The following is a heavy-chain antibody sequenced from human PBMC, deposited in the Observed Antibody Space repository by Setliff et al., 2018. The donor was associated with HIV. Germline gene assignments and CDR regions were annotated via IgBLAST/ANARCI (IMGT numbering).Heavy chain of an antibody. Sequence: GSLRLSCAASGFTSRYPFSSYGMSWVRQAPGKGLGWLAVISNTAATTYYADSVKGRFTISRDNSKNILYLQMTGLRAEDTAIYYCAKDRSPTISPYYFDYWGQGALVTVSS. D-gene: IGHD1-1*01. J-gene: IGHJ4*02. CDR3: AKDRSPTISPYYFDY. CDR1: GFTSRYPFSSYG. V-gene: IGHV3-23*01. CDR2: ISNTAATT.